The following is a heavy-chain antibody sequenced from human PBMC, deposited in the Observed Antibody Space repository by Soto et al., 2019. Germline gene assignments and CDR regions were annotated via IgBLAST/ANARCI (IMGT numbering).Heavy chain of an antibody. CDR2: IYYSGST. Sequence: QVQLQESGPGLVKPSQTLSLTCTVSGGSISSGDYYWSWIRQPPGTGLEWIGYIYYSGSTCYNPSLKSRVTISVDTSTNQFALRLSSVTAADTAVYYCARERHDGCRLDPWGQGTLVTVSS. CDR3: ARERHDGCRLDP. J-gene: IGHJ5*02. V-gene: IGHV4-30-4*01. D-gene: IGHD6-19*01. CDR1: GGSISSGDYY.